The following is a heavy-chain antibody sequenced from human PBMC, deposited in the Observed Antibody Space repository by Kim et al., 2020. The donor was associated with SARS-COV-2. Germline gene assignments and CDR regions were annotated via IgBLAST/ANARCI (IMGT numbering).Heavy chain of an antibody. D-gene: IGHD2-2*01. CDR3: ARLKADKSAAAEGVGFDP. CDR1: GDPISGNY. J-gene: IGHJ5*02. V-gene: IGHV4-59*08. Sequence: SETLSLTCTVSGDPISGNYWSWIRQPPGKGLEWIGYIYYDGATRYTPSLKSRLTVSLDTSRNQFSLRLTSMTAADTAVYYCARLKADKSAAAEGVGFDP. CDR2: IYYDGAT.